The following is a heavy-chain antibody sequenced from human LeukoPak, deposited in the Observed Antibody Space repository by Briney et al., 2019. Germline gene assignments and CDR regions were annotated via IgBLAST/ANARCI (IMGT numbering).Heavy chain of an antibody. V-gene: IGHV4-59*01. CDR1: GGSISSYY. CDR2: IYYSGST. CDR3: ARDSGYDSSPFDY. Sequence: TSETLSLTCTVSGGSISSYYWSWIRQPPGKGLEWIGYIYYSGSTNYNPSLKSRVTISVDTSKNQFSLKLSSVTAADTAVYYCARDSGYDSSPFDYWGQGTLVTVSS. D-gene: IGHD3-22*01. J-gene: IGHJ4*02.